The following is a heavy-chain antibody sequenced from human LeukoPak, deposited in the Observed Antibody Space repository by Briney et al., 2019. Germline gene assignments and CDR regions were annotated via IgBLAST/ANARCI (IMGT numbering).Heavy chain of an antibody. CDR1: GFTFSSYA. D-gene: IGHD6-13*01. CDR2: ISGSGGST. V-gene: IGHV3-23*01. CDR3: AKEVEAGPSVGDAFDI. J-gene: IGHJ3*02. Sequence: GGSLRLSCAASGFTFSSYAMSWVRQAPGKGLEWVSAISGSGGSTYYADSVKGRFTISRDNSKNTLYLQMNSLRAEDTAVYYCAKEVEAGPSVGDAFDIWGQGTMVTVSS.